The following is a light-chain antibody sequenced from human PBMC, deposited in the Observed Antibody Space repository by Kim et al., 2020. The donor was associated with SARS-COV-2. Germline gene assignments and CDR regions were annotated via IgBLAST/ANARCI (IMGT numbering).Light chain of an antibody. J-gene: IGLJ3*02. Sequence: AFGQTVRITCQVDRLRSYYASWYQQKPGQAPLLVLYEKNNRPSGIPDRFSGSSSGNTASLTITGAQAEDEADYYCNSRESGVDHVVFGGGTQLTVL. CDR2: EKN. CDR1: RLRSYY. V-gene: IGLV3-19*01. CDR3: NSRESGVDHVV.